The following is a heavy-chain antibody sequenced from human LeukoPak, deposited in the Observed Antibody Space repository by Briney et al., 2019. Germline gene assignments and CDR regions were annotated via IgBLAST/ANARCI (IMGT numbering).Heavy chain of an antibody. CDR1: GFTFSDYY. CDR3: ARDLITMIRGLDY. CDR2: ISSSGSTI. D-gene: IGHD3-10*01. Sequence: GGSLRLSCAASGFTFSDYYMSWIRQAPGKGLEWVSYISSSGSTIYYADSVKGRFTISRDNAKSSLYLQMNSLRAEDTAFYYCARDLITMIRGLDYWGQGTLVTVSS. J-gene: IGHJ4*02. V-gene: IGHV3-11*04.